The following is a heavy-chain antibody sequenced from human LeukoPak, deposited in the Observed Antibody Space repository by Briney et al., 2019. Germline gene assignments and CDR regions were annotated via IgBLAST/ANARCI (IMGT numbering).Heavy chain of an antibody. Sequence: PGGSLRLSCAASGFTVSSTYMNWVRQAPGQGLEWVSVIYSDGSTYYADSVKGRFTISRDDSKNTLYLQMNSLRAEDTAVYYCARAPNWRFDYWGQGTLVTVSS. CDR3: ARAPNWRFDY. J-gene: IGHJ4*02. CDR2: IYSDGST. CDR1: GFTVSSTY. V-gene: IGHV3-53*01. D-gene: IGHD1-1*01.